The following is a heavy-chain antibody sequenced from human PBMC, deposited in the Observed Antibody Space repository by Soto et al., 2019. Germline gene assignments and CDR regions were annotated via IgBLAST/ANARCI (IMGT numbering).Heavy chain of an antibody. D-gene: IGHD4-4*01. V-gene: IGHV3-33*01. Sequence: QVQLVESGGGVVQPGRSLRLSCAASGFTFSSYGMHWVRQAPGKGLEWVAVIWYDGSNKYYADSVKGRFTISRDNAKNTPYLILNSLRAEETAMYYCARGTATVKGRYYYYYGMVVWGQGTTVTVSS. CDR2: IWYDGSNK. CDR1: GFTFSSYG. J-gene: IGHJ6*02. CDR3: ARGTATVKGRYYYYYGMVV.